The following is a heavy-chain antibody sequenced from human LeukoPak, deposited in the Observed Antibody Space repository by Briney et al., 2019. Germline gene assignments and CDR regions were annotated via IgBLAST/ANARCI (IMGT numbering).Heavy chain of an antibody. CDR1: GFTFSDYY. CDR2: ISGSGSTI. D-gene: IGHD4-23*01. CDR3: ARSLTTVVTGTPNDAFDI. J-gene: IGHJ3*02. V-gene: IGHV3-11*04. Sequence: GGSLRLSCAASGFTFSDYYMSWIRQAPGKGLEWVSYISGSGSTIYYAGSVKGRFTISRDNAKNSLYLQMNSLRAEDTAVYYCARSLTTVVTGTPNDAFDIWGQGTMVTVSS.